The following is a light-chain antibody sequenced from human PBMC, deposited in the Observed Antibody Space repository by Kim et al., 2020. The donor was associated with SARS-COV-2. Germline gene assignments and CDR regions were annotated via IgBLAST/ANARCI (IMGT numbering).Light chain of an antibody. CDR1: QSVSNY. V-gene: IGKV3-11*01. CDR3: QQRYNWPPVT. J-gene: IGKJ5*01. Sequence: PGERATLFCRASQSVSNYVAWYQQRLGQAPRLLIYDASNRAPDIPARFSGSGSGTDFTLTISSVEPDDFAVYYCQQRYNWPPVTFGHGTRLEIK. CDR2: DAS.